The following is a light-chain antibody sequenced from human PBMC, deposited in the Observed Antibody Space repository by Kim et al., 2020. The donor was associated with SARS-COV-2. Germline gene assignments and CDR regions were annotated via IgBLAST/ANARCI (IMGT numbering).Light chain of an antibody. V-gene: IGLV3-19*01. Sequence: SSELTQDPAVSVALGQTVRITCQGDSLRSYYASWYLQKPGQAPILVIYGRDNRPSGIPDRVSGSTSGNTASLTITGALAEDEADYYCLSRDTSSSHPVFGTGTKVTVL. J-gene: IGLJ1*01. CDR2: GRD. CDR1: SLRSYY. CDR3: LSRDTSSSHPV.